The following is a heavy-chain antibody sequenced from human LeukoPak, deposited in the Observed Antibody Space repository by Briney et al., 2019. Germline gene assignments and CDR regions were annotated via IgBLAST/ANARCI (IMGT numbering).Heavy chain of an antibody. J-gene: IGHJ4*02. D-gene: IGHD4-11*01. V-gene: IGHV3-7*01. CDR3: ARDAFSKSDY. CDR2: IKQGGSDK. CDR1: GFTFSTSW. Sequence: GGSLRLSCVASGFTFSTSWMSWVRQAPGKGLEWVANIKQGGSDKYYVGSVKGRFTISRDDGKNSLYLQMNSLRVEDTAVYYCARDAFSKSDYWGQGTLVTVSS.